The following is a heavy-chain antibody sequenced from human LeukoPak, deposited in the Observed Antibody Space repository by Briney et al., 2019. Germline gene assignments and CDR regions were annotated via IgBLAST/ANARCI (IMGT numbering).Heavy chain of an antibody. CDR1: GFTFSGYS. J-gene: IGHJ6*02. CDR2: ISSSSTTI. Sequence: GGSLRLSCAGSGFTFSGYSMTWVRQAPGKGLEWVSYISSSSTTIYYADSVKGRFTIFRDNAKNSLYLQMNSLRDEDTAVYYCARDNYGLGVWGQGTTVTVSS. CDR3: ARDNYGLGV. V-gene: IGHV3-48*02.